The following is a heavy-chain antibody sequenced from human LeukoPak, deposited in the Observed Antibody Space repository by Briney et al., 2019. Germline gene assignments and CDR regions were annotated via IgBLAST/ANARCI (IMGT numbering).Heavy chain of an antibody. CDR2: ISPTGDAT. Sequence: PGGFLRLSCSASGLTFSNHVMHWVRQAPGKGLEYVSFISPTGDATTHADSVKDRFTISRDNSKNTLYLQMSNLRPEDTAVYYCVKDLSERFTFDYWGQGTLVTVSS. V-gene: IGHV3-64D*09. D-gene: IGHD1-26*01. J-gene: IGHJ4*02. CDR3: VKDLSERFTFDY. CDR1: GLTFSNHV.